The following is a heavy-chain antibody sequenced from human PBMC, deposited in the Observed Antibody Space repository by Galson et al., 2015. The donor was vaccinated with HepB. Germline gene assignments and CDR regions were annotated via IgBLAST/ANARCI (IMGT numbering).Heavy chain of an antibody. CDR2: IKQDGSEK. V-gene: IGHV3-7*03. CDR3: ARRGLFCTGGSCSVTYFDY. Sequence: SLRLSCAASGFSFNFYWMSWVRQVPGKGLEWVATIKQDGSEKYYVDSVKGRFTVSRDNPKNSLYLQMNSLRAEDTAVYYCARRGLFCTGGSCSVTYFDYWGQGTLLNVS. CDR1: GFSFNFYW. J-gene: IGHJ4*02. D-gene: IGHD2-15*01.